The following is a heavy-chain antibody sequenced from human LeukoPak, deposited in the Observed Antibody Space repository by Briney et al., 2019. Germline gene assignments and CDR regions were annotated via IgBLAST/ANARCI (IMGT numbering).Heavy chain of an antibody. CDR1: GFTLSSYA. CDR2: ISYDGSNK. D-gene: IGHD2-15*01. V-gene: IGHV3-30-3*01. CDR3: ARDYRGSLYYYYGMDV. J-gene: IGHJ6*02. Sequence: PGGSLRLSCAPSGFTLSSYAMHWVRQAPGRGLEWVAVISYDGSNKYYADSVKGRFTISRDNSKNTLYLQMNNLRAEDTAVYYCARDYRGSLYYYYGMDVWGQGTTVTVSS.